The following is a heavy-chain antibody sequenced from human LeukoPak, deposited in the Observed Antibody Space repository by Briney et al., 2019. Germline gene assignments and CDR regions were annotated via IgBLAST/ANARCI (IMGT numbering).Heavy chain of an antibody. Sequence: ASVKVSCKASGYTFTTHGFVWVRQAPGQGLEWMGWISAYNGNTNYAQKSQGRVTMTTDTSTNTAYLDLRSLRSDDTAVYFCARASIIVPAANAFDYWGQGTLVTVSS. D-gene: IGHD2-2*01. CDR1: GYTFTTHG. J-gene: IGHJ4*02. CDR2: ISAYNGNT. CDR3: ARASIIVPAANAFDY. V-gene: IGHV1-18*01.